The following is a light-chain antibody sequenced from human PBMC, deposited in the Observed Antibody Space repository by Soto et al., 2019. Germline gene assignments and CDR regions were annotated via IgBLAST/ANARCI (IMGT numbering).Light chain of an antibody. Sequence: EIVMTQSPATLSVSQGERATLSCRASQSVSSNLAWYQQKPGKAPRLLIYGASTRATGIPARFSGSGSGTEFTLTISSLQSADFAVYYCQQYNNWPFTFGPGTKVDIK. CDR1: QSVSSN. V-gene: IGKV3-15*01. CDR3: QQYNNWPFT. CDR2: GAS. J-gene: IGKJ3*01.